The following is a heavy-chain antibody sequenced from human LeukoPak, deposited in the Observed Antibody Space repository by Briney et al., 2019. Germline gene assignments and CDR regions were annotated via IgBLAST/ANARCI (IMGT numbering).Heavy chain of an antibody. D-gene: IGHD6-13*01. CDR1: GFPFSSYA. Sequence: GSLSLSCSASGFPFSSYAMHWVRQAPGKGLEYVSLISSNGGSTYYADSVKGRFTISRDNSKNTLYLEMSSLRVEDTAVYYCVKGLPGYGGHLDYWGQGTLVTVSS. CDR2: ISSNGGST. J-gene: IGHJ4*02. CDR3: VKGLPGYGGHLDY. V-gene: IGHV3-64D*06.